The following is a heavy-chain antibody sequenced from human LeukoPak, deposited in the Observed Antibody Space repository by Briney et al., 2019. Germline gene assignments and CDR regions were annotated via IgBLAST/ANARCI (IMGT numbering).Heavy chain of an antibody. CDR1: GFTFSSYE. V-gene: IGHV3-48*03. CDR3: ARDCGGEGCDY. CDR2: ISSSGSTI. J-gene: IGHJ4*02. Sequence: GGSLRLSYAASGFTFSSYEMNWVGQAPGKGLEWVSYISSSGSTIYYADSVKGRFTISRDNAKNSLYLQMNSLRAEDTAVYYCARDCGGEGCDYWGQGTLVTVSS. D-gene: IGHD3-16*01.